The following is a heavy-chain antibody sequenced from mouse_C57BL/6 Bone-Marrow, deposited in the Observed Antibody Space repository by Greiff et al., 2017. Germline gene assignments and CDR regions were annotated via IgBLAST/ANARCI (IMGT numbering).Heavy chain of an antibody. Sequence: EVQLQQSGPVLVKPGASVKMSCKASGYTFTDYYMNWVKQSHGKSLEWIGVINPYNGGTSYTQKFKGKATLTVDKSSSTAYMELNSLTSEDSAVYYCAREGHYYGSPWYFDVWGTGTTVTVSS. D-gene: IGHD1-1*01. CDR2: INPYNGGT. CDR1: GYTFTDYY. J-gene: IGHJ1*03. V-gene: IGHV1-19*01. CDR3: AREGHYYGSPWYFDV.